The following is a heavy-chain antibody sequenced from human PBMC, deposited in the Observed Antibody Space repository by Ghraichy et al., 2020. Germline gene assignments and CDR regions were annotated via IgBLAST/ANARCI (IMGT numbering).Heavy chain of an antibody. D-gene: IGHD3-22*01. J-gene: IGHJ3*02. CDR3: ASGYYDSSGYYYGAFDI. Sequence: SETLSLTCTVSGGSISSYYWSWIRQPPGKGLEWIGYIYYSESTNYNPSLKSRVTISVDTSKNQFSLKLSSVTAADTAVYYCASGYYDSSGYYYGAFDIWGQGTMVTVSS. V-gene: IGHV4-59*01. CDR2: IYYSEST. CDR1: GGSISSYY.